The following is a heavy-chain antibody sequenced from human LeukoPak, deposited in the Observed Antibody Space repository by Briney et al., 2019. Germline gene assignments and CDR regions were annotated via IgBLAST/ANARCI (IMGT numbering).Heavy chain of an antibody. J-gene: IGHJ5*02. CDR2: IIPIFGTA. CDR3: ARDRAAAAFDP. V-gene: IGHV1-69*13. D-gene: IGHD6-13*01. CDR1: GGTFSSYA. Sequence: RWASVKVSCKASGGTFSSYAISWVRQAPGQGLEWMGGIIPIFGTANYAQKFQGRVTITADESTSTAYMELSSLRSEDTAVYYCARDRAAAAFDPWGQGTLVTVSS.